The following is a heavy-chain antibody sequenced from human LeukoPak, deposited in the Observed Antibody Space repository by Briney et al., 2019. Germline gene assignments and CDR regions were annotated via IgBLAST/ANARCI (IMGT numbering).Heavy chain of an antibody. CDR1: GYTFTSYY. V-gene: IGHV1-46*01. CDR2: INPSGGST. D-gene: IGHD3-3*01. CDR3: ARDQQFGVVKGNWFDP. J-gene: IGHJ5*02. Sequence: ASVKVSCKASGYTFTSYYMHWVRQAPGQGLEWMGIINPSGGSTSYAQKFQGRVTMTRDTSTSTVYMELSSLRSEDTAVYYCARDQQFGVVKGNWFDPWGQGTLVTVSS.